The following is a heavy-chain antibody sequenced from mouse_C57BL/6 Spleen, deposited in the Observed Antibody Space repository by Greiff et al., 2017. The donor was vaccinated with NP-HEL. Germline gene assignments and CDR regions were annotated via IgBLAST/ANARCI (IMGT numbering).Heavy chain of an antibody. CDR2: VYPYNGGT. Sequence: VKPGPSVKISCKASGFTFTDYYMHWVKQSHGKSLEWIGLVYPYNGGTSYNQKFKGKATLTVDTSSSTAYMELNSLTSEDSAVYYCARTEGLPHYYAMDYWGQGTSVTVSS. CDR1: GFTFTDYY. J-gene: IGHJ4*01. D-gene: IGHD5-5*01. V-gene: IGHV1-36*01. CDR3: ARTEGLPHYYAMDY.